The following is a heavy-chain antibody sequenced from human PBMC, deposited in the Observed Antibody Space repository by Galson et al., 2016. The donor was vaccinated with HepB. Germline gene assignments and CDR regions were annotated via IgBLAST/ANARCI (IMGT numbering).Heavy chain of an antibody. V-gene: IGHV4-31*03. J-gene: IGHJ6*02. CDR3: ARAALGKLWSGYHYYGMDV. CDR2: IYYSGST. D-gene: IGHD3-3*01. CDR1: GGSISSGGYH. Sequence: TLSLTCTVSGGSISSGGYHWTWIRQHPGKGLEWIGNIYYSGSTHYNPSLQSRGIISVDRSKNQFPLKLRSVTAADTAVYYCARAALGKLWSGYHYYGMDVWGQGTTVTVSS.